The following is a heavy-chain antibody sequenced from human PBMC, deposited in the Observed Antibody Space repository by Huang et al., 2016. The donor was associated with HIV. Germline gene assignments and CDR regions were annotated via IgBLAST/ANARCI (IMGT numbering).Heavy chain of an antibody. V-gene: IGHV1-3*01. D-gene: IGHD6-25*01. J-gene: IGHJ4*02. CDR2: INAGNGNT. CDR3: ARGIAAGDY. Sequence: QVQLVQSGAEVKKPGASVKVSCKASGYIFSTYDTHWVRQATGQRLEWMGRINAGNGNTKDSQRFQGRVTITRDTAANTAYVELSSIRSEDTGVYYCARGIAAGDYWGQGTLVTVSS. CDR1: GYIFSTYD.